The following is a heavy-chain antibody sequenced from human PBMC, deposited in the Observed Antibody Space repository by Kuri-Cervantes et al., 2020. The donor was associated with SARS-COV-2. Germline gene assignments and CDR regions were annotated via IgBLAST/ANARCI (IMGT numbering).Heavy chain of an antibody. CDR3: ARNWLGYCSGGSCRYYYYYMDV. Sequence: ASVKVSCKASGYTFTSYYMHWVRQAPGQGLEWMGIINPSGGSTSYAQKLQGRVTMTTDTSTSTAYMELRSLRSDDTAVYYCARNWLGYCSGGSCRYYYYYMDVWGKGTTVTVSS. J-gene: IGHJ6*03. CDR1: GYTFTSYY. CDR2: INPSGGST. V-gene: IGHV1-46*01. D-gene: IGHD2-15*01.